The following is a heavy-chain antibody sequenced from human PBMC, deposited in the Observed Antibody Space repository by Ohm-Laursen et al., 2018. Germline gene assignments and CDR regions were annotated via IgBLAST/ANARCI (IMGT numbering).Heavy chain of an antibody. Sequence: GASVKVSCKASGYTFTGYYMHWVRQAPGQGLEWMGIINPSGGSTSYAQKFQGRVTMTRDTSTSTVYMELSSLRSADTAVYYCARGIPRATLDPWGQGTLVTVSS. V-gene: IGHV1-46*01. CDR3: ARGIPRATLDP. D-gene: IGHD5-12*01. CDR2: INPSGGST. CDR1: GYTFTGYY. J-gene: IGHJ5*02.